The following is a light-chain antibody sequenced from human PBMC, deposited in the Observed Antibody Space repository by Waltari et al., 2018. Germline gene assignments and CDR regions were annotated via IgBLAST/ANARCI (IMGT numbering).Light chain of an antibody. CDR3: QSFDSNNDIV. V-gene: IGLV6-57*02. J-gene: IGLJ2*01. CDR2: EDN. Sequence: NFMLTQPHSVSESPGRTVTISCTGTSGSIADNYVQWYQLRPGSGPTTVIYEDNQGLSGVPDRFSGSIDRSSNSASLFISGLKTEDEADYYCQSFDSNNDIVFGGGTKLTVL. CDR1: SGSIADNY.